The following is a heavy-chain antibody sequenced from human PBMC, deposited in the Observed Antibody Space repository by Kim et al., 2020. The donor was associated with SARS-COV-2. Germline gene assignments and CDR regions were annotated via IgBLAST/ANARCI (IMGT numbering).Heavy chain of an antibody. D-gene: IGHD2-21*02. Sequence: GGSLRLSCAASGFTFSSYGMHWVRQAPGKGLEWVAVIWYDGSNTYYADSVKGRFTISRDNSKNTLYLQMNSLRAEDTAVYYCARDPVVTHHFDYWGQGTLVTVSS. CDR1: GFTFSSYG. V-gene: IGHV3-33*01. CDR3: ARDPVVTHHFDY. CDR2: IWYDGSNT. J-gene: IGHJ4*02.